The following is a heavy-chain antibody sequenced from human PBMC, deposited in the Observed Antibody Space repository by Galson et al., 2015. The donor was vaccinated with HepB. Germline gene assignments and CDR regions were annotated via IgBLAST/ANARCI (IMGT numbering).Heavy chain of an antibody. CDR1: GYTFTSFG. J-gene: IGHJ4*02. Sequence: SVKVSCKASGYTFTSFGISWLRQAPGQGLEWMGWINPNSGGTNYAQKFQGRVTMTRDTSISTAYMELSRLRSDDTAVYYCASTGGVSVFDYWGQGTLVTVSS. CDR3: ASTGGVSVFDY. V-gene: IGHV1-2*02. D-gene: IGHD2-8*01. CDR2: INPNSGGT.